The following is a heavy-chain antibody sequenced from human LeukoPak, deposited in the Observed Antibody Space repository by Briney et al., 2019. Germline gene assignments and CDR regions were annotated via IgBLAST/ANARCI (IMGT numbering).Heavy chain of an antibody. Sequence: ASVKVSCKASGYTFTGYYLHWVRQAPGQGLEWMGWINPNSGVTNYAQKFQGRVAMTRGTSITTAYMELSGLRSDDTAVYYCARDLRGLALFDYWGQGTLVTVSS. J-gene: IGHJ4*02. D-gene: IGHD3-10*01. CDR2: INPNSGVT. CDR3: ARDLRGLALFDY. CDR1: GYTFTGYY. V-gene: IGHV1-2*02.